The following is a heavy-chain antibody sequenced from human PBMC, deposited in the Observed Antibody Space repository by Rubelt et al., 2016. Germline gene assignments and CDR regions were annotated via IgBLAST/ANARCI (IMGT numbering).Heavy chain of an antibody. CDR1: GDSFSSSGYY. Sequence: QLQLQELGPGLVKPSETLSLTCTVSGDSFSSSGYYWGWIRQPPGKGLEWIAIIHYGGITDCKPSLKSRATISVDTSKNQFSRKLRSVTAADTAVYYCARHSRVFSYYYGMDVWGQGTTVTVSS. J-gene: IGHJ6*02. V-gene: IGHV4-39*01. CDR2: IHYGGIT. D-gene: IGHD2-8*01. CDR3: ARHSRVFSYYYGMDV.